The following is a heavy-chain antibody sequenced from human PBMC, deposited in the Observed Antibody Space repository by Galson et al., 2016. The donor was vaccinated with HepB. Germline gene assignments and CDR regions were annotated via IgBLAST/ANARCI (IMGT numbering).Heavy chain of an antibody. Sequence: SVKVSCKASGFTFTTYYMHWVRQAPGQGLEWMGFITPSGGSTAYAQKFQGKITMTRDTSTSTVYMEVRSLRSEDTAIYYCARENISTSGDFDDWGQGTLVTVSS. CDR1: GFTFTTYY. CDR2: ITPSGGST. V-gene: IGHV1-46*01. D-gene: IGHD1-26*01. J-gene: IGHJ4*02. CDR3: ARENISTSGDFDD.